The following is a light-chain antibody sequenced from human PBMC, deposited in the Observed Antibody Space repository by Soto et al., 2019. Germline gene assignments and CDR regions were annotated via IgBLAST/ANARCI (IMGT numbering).Light chain of an antibody. CDR1: QSIGTF. V-gene: IGKV1-39*01. J-gene: IGKJ1*01. Sequence: DIQMTQSPSSLSASVGDRVTITCRASQSIGTFLNWYRQKPGKVPKLLISAASFLQSGVPSRFSGSGSGTDFTLTISSRQPEDFATYYCQQSYSTPRTFGQGTKVDIK. CDR2: AAS. CDR3: QQSYSTPRT.